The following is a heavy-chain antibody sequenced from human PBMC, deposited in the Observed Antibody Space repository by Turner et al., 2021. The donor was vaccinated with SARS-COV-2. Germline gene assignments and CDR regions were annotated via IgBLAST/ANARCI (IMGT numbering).Heavy chain of an antibody. Sequence: EVQLLESGGGWGQPGGCRRLTCAASGFTFSSYAMSWVRQARGRELECVSAIMYSGGCTYSADSVNAQFTISRDNSKNTLYLQINSLRAEDTAVYSFATAYIPDYWCQGTLVTVSS. CDR2: IMYSGGCT. D-gene: IGHD4-4*01. J-gene: IGHJ4*02. CDR3: ATAYIPDY. CDR1: GFTFSSYA. V-gene: IGHV3-23*01.